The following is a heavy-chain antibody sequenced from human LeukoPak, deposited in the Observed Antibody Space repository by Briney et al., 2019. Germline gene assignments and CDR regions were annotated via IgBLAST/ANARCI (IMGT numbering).Heavy chain of an antibody. CDR1: GGPVSSGSYY. J-gene: IGHJ5*02. D-gene: IGHD3-10*01. V-gene: IGHV4-61*01. CDR3: ARGFGDWGVSWFDP. CDR2: IYYSGSA. Sequence: SETLSLTCTVSGGPVSSGSYYWSWIRQPPGKGLEWNGYIYYSGSAKYNPSRKSRVTISVDTSKNKFSLKLTSVTAADTAVYYCARGFGDWGVSWFDPWGQGTLVTVSS.